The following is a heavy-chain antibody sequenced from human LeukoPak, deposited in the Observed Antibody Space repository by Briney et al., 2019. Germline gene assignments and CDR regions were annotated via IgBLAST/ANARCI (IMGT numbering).Heavy chain of an antibody. Sequence: GGSLRLSCAASGFTFSSYAMSWVRQAPGKGLEWVSSVSRSGGSTYSADSVKGRFTISRDNSKNTLFLQMNSLRAEDTAVYYCATGLPYDFWSGYSPFDYWGQGTLVTVSS. V-gene: IGHV3-23*01. J-gene: IGHJ4*02. D-gene: IGHD3-3*01. CDR2: VSRSGGST. CDR1: GFTFSSYA. CDR3: ATGLPYDFWSGYSPFDY.